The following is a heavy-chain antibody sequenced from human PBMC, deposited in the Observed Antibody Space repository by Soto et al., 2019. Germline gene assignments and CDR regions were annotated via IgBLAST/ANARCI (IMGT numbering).Heavy chain of an antibody. CDR1: GGSFSGYY. CDR3: ARGPRLSYCTNGVCYRAPSRNFDY. Sequence: QVQLQQWGAGLLKPSETLSLTCAVYGGSFSGYYWSWIRQPPGKGLEWMGEINHSGSTNYNPSLKSRVTISVDTSKNQFSLKLSSVTAADTAVYYCARGPRLSYCTNGVCYRAPSRNFDYWGQGTLVTVSS. D-gene: IGHD2-8*01. J-gene: IGHJ4*02. V-gene: IGHV4-34*01. CDR2: INHSGST.